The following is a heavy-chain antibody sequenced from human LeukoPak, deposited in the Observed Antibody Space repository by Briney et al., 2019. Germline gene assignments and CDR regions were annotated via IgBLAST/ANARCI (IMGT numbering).Heavy chain of an antibody. CDR2: IYYSGST. D-gene: IGHD5-12*01. V-gene: IGHV4-31*03. J-gene: IGHJ4*02. Sequence: SETLSLTCTVSGGSISSGGYYWSWIRQHPGKGLEWIGYIYYSGSTYYNPSLKSRVTISVDTSKNQFSLRLSSVTAADTAVYYCARRGYSAYDLDYWGQGTLVTVSS. CDR1: GGSISSGGYY. CDR3: ARRGYSAYDLDY.